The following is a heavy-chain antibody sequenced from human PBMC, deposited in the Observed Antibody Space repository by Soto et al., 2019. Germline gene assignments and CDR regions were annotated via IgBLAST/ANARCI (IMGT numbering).Heavy chain of an antibody. V-gene: IGHV4-30-4*01. J-gene: IGHJ5*02. CDR2: IYYSGST. CDR1: GGSISSGDYY. CDR3: ARVEGMIVVPNWFDP. Sequence: PSETLSLTCTVSGGSISSGDYYWSWIRQPPGKGLEWIGYIYYSGSTYYNPSLKSRVTISVDTSRNQFSLKLSSVTAADTAVYYCARVEGMIVVPNWFDPWGQGTLVTVSS. D-gene: IGHD3-22*01.